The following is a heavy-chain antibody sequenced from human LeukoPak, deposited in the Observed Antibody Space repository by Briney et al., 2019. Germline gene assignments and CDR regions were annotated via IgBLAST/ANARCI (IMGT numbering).Heavy chain of an antibody. CDR1: GGAFSSYA. J-gene: IGHJ4*02. D-gene: IGHD2-2*01. Sequence: SVKVSCKASGGAFSSYAISWVRQAPGQGLEWMGGIIPIFGTANYAQKFQGRVTITADESTSTAYMELSSLRSEDTAVYYCAARAMRGIVVVQAAHPLDYWGQGTLVTLSS. CDR2: IIPIFGTA. CDR3: AARAMRGIVVVQAAHPLDY. V-gene: IGHV1-69*13.